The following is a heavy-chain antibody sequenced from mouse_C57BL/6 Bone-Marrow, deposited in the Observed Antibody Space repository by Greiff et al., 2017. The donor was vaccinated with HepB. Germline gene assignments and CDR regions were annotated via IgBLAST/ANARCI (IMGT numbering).Heavy chain of an antibody. CDR2: IDPSDSYT. V-gene: IGHV1-69*01. CDR3: ARLWRGFFAY. J-gene: IGHJ3*01. D-gene: IGHD3-1*01. Sequence: VQLQQPGAELVMPGASVKLSCKASGYTFTSYWMHWVKQRPGQGLAWIGEIDPSDSYTNYNQKFKGKSTLTVDKSSSTAYMQLSSLTSEDSAVYYCARLWRGFFAYWGQGTLVTVSA. CDR1: GYTFTSYW.